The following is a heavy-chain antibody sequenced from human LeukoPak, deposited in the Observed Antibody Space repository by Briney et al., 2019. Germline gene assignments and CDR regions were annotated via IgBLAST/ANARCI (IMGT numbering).Heavy chain of an antibody. CDR3: ARGPYGDYYDY. J-gene: IGHJ4*02. Sequence: PSETLSLTCTVSGGSISSDYWSWMRQPPGKGLEWIGYIYYSGNTNYNPSLKSRVTISVDTSKTQFSLKLSSVTAADTAVYYCARGPYGDYYDYWGQGTLVTVSS. V-gene: IGHV4-59*08. CDR1: GGSISSDY. CDR2: IYYSGNT. D-gene: IGHD4-17*01.